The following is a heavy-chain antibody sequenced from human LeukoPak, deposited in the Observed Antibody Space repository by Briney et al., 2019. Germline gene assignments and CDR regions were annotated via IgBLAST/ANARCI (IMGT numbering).Heavy chain of an antibody. D-gene: IGHD3-22*01. CDR1: GGSISSYY. CDR2: IYYSGST. V-gene: IGHV4-59*01. Sequence: SETLSLTCTVSGGSISSYYWSWIRQPPGKGLEWIGYIYYSGSTNCSPSLKSRVTISVDTSKSQFSLKLSSVTAADTAVYYCARTRSGTYDSSGYFEYWGQGTLVTVSS. J-gene: IGHJ4*02. CDR3: ARTRSGTYDSSGYFEY.